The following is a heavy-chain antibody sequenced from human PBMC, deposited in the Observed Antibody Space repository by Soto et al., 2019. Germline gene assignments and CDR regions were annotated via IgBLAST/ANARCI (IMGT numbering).Heavy chain of an antibody. CDR1: GGTFSSYA. J-gene: IGHJ6*02. CDR3: ARNEAVFGVVIQHYYYGMDV. V-gene: IGHV1-69*13. D-gene: IGHD3-3*01. Sequence: SVKVSCKASGGTFSSYAISWVRQAPGQGLEWMGGIIPIFGTANYAQKFQGRVTITADESTSTAYMELSSLRSEDTAVYYCARNEAVFGVVIQHYYYGMDVWGQGTTVTVSS. CDR2: IIPIFGTA.